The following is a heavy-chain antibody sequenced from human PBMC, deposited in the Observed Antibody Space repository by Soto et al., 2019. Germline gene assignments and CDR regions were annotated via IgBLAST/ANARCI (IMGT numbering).Heavy chain of an antibody. CDR2: ISYDGSDK. D-gene: IGHD3-10*01. CDR3: AKDRVPHYYYGMDV. J-gene: IGHJ6*02. V-gene: IGHV3-30*18. CDR1: GFSFNRYG. Sequence: GGSLRLSCAASGFSFNRYGLHWVRQAPGKGLEWVAVISYDGSDKHYADSVKGRFTIYRDNSKNTVHLQMNSLRAGDTAVYYCAKDRVPHYYYGMDVWGQGTPVTVSS.